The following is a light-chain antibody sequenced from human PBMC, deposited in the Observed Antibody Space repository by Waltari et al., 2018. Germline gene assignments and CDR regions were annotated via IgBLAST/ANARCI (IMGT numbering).Light chain of an antibody. CDR1: NIGTYS. J-gene: IGLJ1*01. V-gene: IGLV3-21*04. CDR3: HVWHPDVDPGV. CDR2: YER. Sequence: SYMLTQPPSVSVAPGETARITCGGDNIGTYSVHWYQQKPGKAPMLVIFYERDRPSGIPERFSGSNSGNTATLTISRVEAGDEAKYYCHVWHPDVDPGVFGPGSDVTV.